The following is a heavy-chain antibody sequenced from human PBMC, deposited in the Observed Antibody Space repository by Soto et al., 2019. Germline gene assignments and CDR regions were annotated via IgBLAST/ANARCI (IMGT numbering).Heavy chain of an antibody. Sequence: SETLSLTCTVSGGSISSGGYYWSWIRQHPGKGLEWIGYIYYSGTTYYNPSLKSRVTISVDTSKNQFSLKLSSVTAADTAVYYCARAISSKGYSGYDWSHTLGLAFDDWGQGTLVTVSS. V-gene: IGHV4-31*02. CDR2: IYYSGTT. CDR1: GGSISSGGYY. CDR3: ARAISSKGYSGYDWSHTLGLAFDD. J-gene: IGHJ4*02. D-gene: IGHD5-12*01.